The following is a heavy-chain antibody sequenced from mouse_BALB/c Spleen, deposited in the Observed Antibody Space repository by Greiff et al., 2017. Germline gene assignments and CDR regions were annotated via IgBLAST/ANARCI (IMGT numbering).Heavy chain of an antibody. CDR2: IYPYNGGT. V-gene: IGHV1S29*02. CDR3: ARNLDY. CDR1: GYTFTDYN. J-gene: IGHJ2*01. D-gene: IGHD2-1*01. Sequence: EVKVVESGPELVKPGASVKISCKASGYTFTDYNMHWVKQSHGKSLEWIGYIYPYNGGTGYNQKFKSKATLTVDNSSSTAYMELRSLTSEDSAVYYCARNLDYWGQGTTLTVSS.